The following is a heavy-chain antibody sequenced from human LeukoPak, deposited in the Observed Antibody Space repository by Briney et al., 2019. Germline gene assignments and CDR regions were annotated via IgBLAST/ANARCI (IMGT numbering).Heavy chain of an antibody. D-gene: IGHD2-2*01. CDR2: ISGSAGST. J-gene: IGHJ4*02. CDR3: AKSSFVVVVPAAIYYLDY. V-gene: IGHV3-23*01. Sequence: PGGSLRLSCAASGFTFSNYAMTWVRQAPGKGLEWVSSISGSAGSTYYADSVKGRFSISRDNSKNALYLQMNSLRAEDTAVYYCAKSSFVVVVPAAIYYLDYWGQGILVTVSS. CDR1: GFTFSNYA.